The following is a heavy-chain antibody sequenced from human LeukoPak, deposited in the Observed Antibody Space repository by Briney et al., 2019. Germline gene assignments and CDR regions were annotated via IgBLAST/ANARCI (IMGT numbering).Heavy chain of an antibody. D-gene: IGHD3-22*01. Sequence: WASVKASCKASGYTFTDYYMHWVRQAPGQGLEWMGIINPNGGSTSYAQKFQGRVTMTRDTSTSTVDMELSSLRSEDTAVYYRARDPRLSSGYSTGILWYFDLWGRGTLVTVSS. CDR2: INPNGGST. CDR1: GYTFTDYY. J-gene: IGHJ2*01. CDR3: ARDPRLSSGYSTGILWYFDL. V-gene: IGHV1-46*01.